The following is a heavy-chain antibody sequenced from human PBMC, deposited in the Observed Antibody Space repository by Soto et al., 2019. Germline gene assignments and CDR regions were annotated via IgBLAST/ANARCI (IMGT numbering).Heavy chain of an antibody. Sequence: SETLSLTCTVSGGSISSGGYYWSWIRQHPGKGLEWIGYIYYSGSTYYNPSLKSRVTISVDTSKNQFSLKLSSVTAADTAVYYCARDARSSSSEPPEYFQHWGQGTLVTVS. V-gene: IGHV4-31*03. J-gene: IGHJ1*01. CDR3: ARDARSSSSEPPEYFQH. D-gene: IGHD6-6*01. CDR1: GGSISSGGYY. CDR2: IYYSGST.